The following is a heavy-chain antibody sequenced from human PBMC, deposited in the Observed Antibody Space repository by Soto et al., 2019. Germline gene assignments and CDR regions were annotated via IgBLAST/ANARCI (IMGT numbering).Heavy chain of an antibody. V-gene: IGHV3-33*03. CDR3: ARWGCSGSNCNLNQRSFDL. CDR2: IWYDGSNK. J-gene: IGHJ4*02. D-gene: IGHD2-15*01. CDR1: GFIFNEYG. Sequence: QVQLVESGGGVVQPGRSLRLSCAASGFIFNEYGMHCVRQAPGKGLEWVAVIWYDGSNKYYADSVKGRFTFSRDNSKNTMSLQVNRLRVEDTAVYYCARWGCSGSNCNLNQRSFDLWGQGTLVTVSS.